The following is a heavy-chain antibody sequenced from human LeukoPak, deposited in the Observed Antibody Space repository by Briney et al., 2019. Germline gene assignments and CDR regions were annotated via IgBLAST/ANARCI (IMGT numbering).Heavy chain of an antibody. CDR3: TTVFMSWMPIVATTTDY. D-gene: IGHD5-12*01. CDR2: IKNIPDGGTT. J-gene: IGHJ4*02. CDR1: GFTFNNAW. Sequence: TPGGSLRLSCAASGFTFNNAWMSWVRQAPGKGLEWVGRIKNIPDGGTTDYAAPVKGRFTISRDDSKNTLYLQMNSLKTEDTAVYYCTTVFMSWMPIVATTTDYWGQGTLVTVSS. V-gene: IGHV3-15*01.